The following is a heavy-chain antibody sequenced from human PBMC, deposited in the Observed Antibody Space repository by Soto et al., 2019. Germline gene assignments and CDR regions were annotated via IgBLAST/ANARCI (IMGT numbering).Heavy chain of an antibody. Sequence: GGSLRLSCAASGFTVSSTYLTWARQAPGKGLEWVAILYTGTDTVYADSVKGRFTISRDSSKNTFYLQMNSLRAEDTAMYFCARSRYTGTYPGRFLDYWGQGSLVTVSS. CDR1: GFTVSSTY. V-gene: IGHV3-53*01. CDR2: LYTGTDT. D-gene: IGHD1-26*01. J-gene: IGHJ4*02. CDR3: ARSRYTGTYPGRFLDY.